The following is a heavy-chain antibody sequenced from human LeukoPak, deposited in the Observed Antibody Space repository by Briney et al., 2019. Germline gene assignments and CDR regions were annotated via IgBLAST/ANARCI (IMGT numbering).Heavy chain of an antibody. Sequence: SETLSLTCTVSGGSLSGYYWSRIRQPPGKGLEWIGYVHYSGTTNYNPSLKSRVTILVDMSKNQFSLKLSSVTAADTAVYYCARSRSAQFDSWGQGTLVTVSS. CDR1: GGSLSGYY. D-gene: IGHD2-15*01. CDR2: VHYSGTT. V-gene: IGHV4-59*01. J-gene: IGHJ4*02. CDR3: ARSRSAQFDS.